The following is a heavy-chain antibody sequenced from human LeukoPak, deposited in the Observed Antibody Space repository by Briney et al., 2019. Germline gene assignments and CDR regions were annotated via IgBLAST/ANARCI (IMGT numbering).Heavy chain of an antibody. J-gene: IGHJ3*02. D-gene: IGHD3-3*01. CDR3: ATNRQIMILGVVIMPAFDI. CDR2: INPNSGGT. Sequence: RASVKVSCKASGYTFTGYYMHWVRQAPGQGLEWMGWINPNSGGTNYAQKFQGRVTMTEDTSTDTAYMELSSLRSEDTAVYYCATNRQIMILGVVIMPAFDIWGQGTMVTVSS. V-gene: IGHV1-2*02. CDR1: GYTFTGYY.